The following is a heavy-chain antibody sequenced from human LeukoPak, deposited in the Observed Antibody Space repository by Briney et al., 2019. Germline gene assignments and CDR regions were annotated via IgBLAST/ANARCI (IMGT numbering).Heavy chain of an antibody. D-gene: IGHD6-19*01. Sequence: SETLSLTCTVSGCSISSYYWSWIRQPPGKGLEWIGYIYSSGSTNYNPSLESRVTISVNTSKNQFSLKLSSVTAADTAVYYCARRGYSTGWYYFDYWGQGTLVTVSS. J-gene: IGHJ4*02. CDR1: GCSISSYY. V-gene: IGHV4-59*08. CDR2: IYSSGST. CDR3: ARRGYSTGWYYFDY.